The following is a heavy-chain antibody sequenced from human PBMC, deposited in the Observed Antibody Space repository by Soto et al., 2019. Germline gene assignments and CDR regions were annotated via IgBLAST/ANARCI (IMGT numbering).Heavy chain of an antibody. J-gene: IGHJ5*02. V-gene: IGHV4-39*01. CDR3: ARVPFSSFGVADPPVGWFDP. CDR1: GGSISSSSYY. D-gene: IGHD3-3*01. CDR2: IYYSGST. Sequence: SETLSLTCTVSGGSISSSSYYWGWIRQPPGKGLEWIGSIYYSGSTYYNPSLRSRITISIDTSKNQFSLKLTSVTAADTAVYYCARVPFSSFGVADPPVGWFDPWGQGTLVTVSS.